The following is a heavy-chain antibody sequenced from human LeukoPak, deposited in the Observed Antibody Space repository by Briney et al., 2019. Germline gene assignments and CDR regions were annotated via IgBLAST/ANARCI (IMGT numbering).Heavy chain of an antibody. V-gene: IGHV1-8*03. CDR1: GYTFTSYD. D-gene: IGHD5-24*01. CDR3: VRRQGRDGNNYEWGY. CDR2: MNPNSGNT. Sequence: ASGKVSCKASGYTFTSYDINWVRQATGQGLEWLGWMNPNSGNTGYAQKFQGRVAITRNTSISAAYMELSSLKSEDTAVYYCVRRQGRDGNNYEWGYWGQGTLVTVSS. J-gene: IGHJ4*02.